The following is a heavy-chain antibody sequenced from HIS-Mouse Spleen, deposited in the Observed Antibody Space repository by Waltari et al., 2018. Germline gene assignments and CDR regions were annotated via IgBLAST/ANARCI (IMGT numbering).Heavy chain of an antibody. J-gene: IGHJ4*02. CDR3: ARVYSSSWRGFDY. V-gene: IGHV1-2*02. Sequence: QVQLVQSGAEVKKPGASVKVSCKASGYTFTGYYMHWVRQAPGQGLEWMGGINPNSGGTNYAQKFQGRVTRTRDTSISTAYMELSRLRSDDTAVYYCARVYSSSWRGFDYWGQGTLVTVSS. CDR1: GYTFTGYY. CDR2: INPNSGGT. D-gene: IGHD6-6*01.